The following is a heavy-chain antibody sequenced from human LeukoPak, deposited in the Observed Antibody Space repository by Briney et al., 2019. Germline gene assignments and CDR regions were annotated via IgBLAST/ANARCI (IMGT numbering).Heavy chain of an antibody. V-gene: IGHV4-28*06. Sequence: SDTLSLTCAVSGYSISSSNWWGWIRQPPGKGLEWIGYIYYSGSTNYNPSLKSRVTMSVDTSKNQFSLKLSSVTALDTAVYYCARLTYYYGSGIDYWGQGTLVAVSS. J-gene: IGHJ4*02. CDR2: IYYSGST. D-gene: IGHD3-10*01. CDR3: ARLTYYYGSGIDY. CDR1: GYSISSSNW.